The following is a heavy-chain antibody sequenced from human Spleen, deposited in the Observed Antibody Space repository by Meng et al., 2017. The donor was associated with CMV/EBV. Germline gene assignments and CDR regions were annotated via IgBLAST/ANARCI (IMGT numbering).Heavy chain of an antibody. J-gene: IGHJ4*02. V-gene: IGHV3-21*01. CDR3: ARDVWAPGALD. CDR2: ISSTSNYI. D-gene: IGHD6-13*01. Sequence: GGSLRLSCAASGITFSGYSMNWVRQAPGRGLEWLSAISSTSNYIYYADSVKGRFTISRDNAKNSLYLQMNSLRVEDTAVYYCARDVWAPGALDWGQGTLVTVSS. CDR1: GITFSGYS.